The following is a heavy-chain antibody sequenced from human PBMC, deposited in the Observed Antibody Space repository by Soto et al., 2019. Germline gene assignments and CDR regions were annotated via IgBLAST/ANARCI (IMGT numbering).Heavy chain of an antibody. Sequence: SLKGSCKASGYAFTSYSMRWVRQAPVQRLEWMGWINAGNGNTKYSQKFQGRVTITRDTSASTAYMELSSLRSEDTAVYYCARDGNQLLTYYYYGMDVWGQGTTVTVSS. J-gene: IGHJ6*02. V-gene: IGHV1-3*01. CDR2: INAGNGNT. CDR1: GYAFTSYS. CDR3: ARDGNQLLTYYYYGMDV. D-gene: IGHD2-2*01.